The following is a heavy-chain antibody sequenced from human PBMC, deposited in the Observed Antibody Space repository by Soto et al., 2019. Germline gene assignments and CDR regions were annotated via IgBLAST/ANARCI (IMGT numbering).Heavy chain of an antibody. CDR3: ARDSHYDILTGYSRNAFDM. CDR2: INPNSGGT. J-gene: IGHJ3*02. Sequence: ASVKVSCKASGFSFSDYFMHWVRQAPGQGLEWMGWINPNSGGTNYAQKFQGRVTMTRDTSISTAYMELSRLRSDDTAVYYCARDSHYDILTGYSRNAFDMWGRGTVVTVSS. V-gene: IGHV1-2*02. CDR1: GFSFSDYF. D-gene: IGHD3-9*01.